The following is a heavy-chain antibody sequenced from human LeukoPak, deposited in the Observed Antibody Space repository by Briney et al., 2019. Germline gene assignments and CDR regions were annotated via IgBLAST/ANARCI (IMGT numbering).Heavy chain of an antibody. D-gene: IGHD1-26*01. CDR1: GYTFTSYG. V-gene: IGHV1-18*01. CDR3: ARDVMSGATHDAFDI. J-gene: IGHJ3*02. CDR2: ISAYNGNT. Sequence: ASVKVSCKASGYTFTSYGISWVRQAPGQGLEWTGWISAYNGNTNYAQKLQGRVTMTTDTSTSTAYMELRSLRSDDTAVYYCARDVMSGATHDAFDIWGQGTMVTVSS.